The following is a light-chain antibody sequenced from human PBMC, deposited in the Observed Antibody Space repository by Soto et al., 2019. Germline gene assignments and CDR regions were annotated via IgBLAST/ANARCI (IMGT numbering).Light chain of an antibody. CDR1: QDISSY. CDR2: AAS. Sequence: DIQLTQSSSFLSASVGDRVTITCRASQDISSYLAWYQQKPGKAPNLLIYAASTLQSGVPSRFSGSGSGTEFTLTISSLQPEDFATYFCQQLNSYPITFGQGTRLQIK. V-gene: IGKV1-9*01. J-gene: IGKJ5*01. CDR3: QQLNSYPIT.